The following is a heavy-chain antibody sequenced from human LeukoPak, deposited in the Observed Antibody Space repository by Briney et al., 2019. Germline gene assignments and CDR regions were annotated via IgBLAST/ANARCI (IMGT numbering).Heavy chain of an antibody. V-gene: IGHV4-61*01. CDR1: GGSVSSGSYY. J-gene: IGHJ5*02. CDR3: ARDEALAGTGGFDP. D-gene: IGHD6-19*01. CDR2: IYYSGST. Sequence: SETLSLTCTVSGGSVSSGSYYWSWIRQPPGKGLEWIGHIYYSGSTNYNPSLKSRVSISVDTPKNQFSLKLRSVTAADTAVYYCARDEALAGTGGFDPWGQGTLVIVSS.